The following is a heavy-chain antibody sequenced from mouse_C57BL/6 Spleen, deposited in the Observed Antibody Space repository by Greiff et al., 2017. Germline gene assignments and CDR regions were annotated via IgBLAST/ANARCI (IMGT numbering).Heavy chain of an antibody. CDR1: GFTFSDYG. V-gene: IGHV5-17*01. Sequence: DVQLVESGGGLVKPGGSLKLSCAASGFTFSDYGMHWVRQAPEKGLEWVAYISSGSSTIYYADTVKGRFTISRDNAKNTLFLQMTSLRSEDTAMYYCAIYYYGSSYPFAYWGQGTLVTVSA. CDR3: AIYYYGSSYPFAY. D-gene: IGHD1-1*01. J-gene: IGHJ3*01. CDR2: ISSGSSTI.